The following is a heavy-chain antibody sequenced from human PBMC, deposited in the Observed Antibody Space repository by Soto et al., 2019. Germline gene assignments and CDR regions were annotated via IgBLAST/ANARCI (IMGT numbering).Heavy chain of an antibody. CDR1: GFTFSSYA. CDR3: ARDPNYYDSSPKFDY. CDR2: ISYDGSNK. Sequence: PGGSLRLSCAASGFTFSSYAMHWVRQAPGKGLEWVAVISYDGSNKYYADSVKGRFTISRDNSKNTLYLQMNSLRAEDTAVYYCARDPNYYDSSPKFDYWGQGTLVTVSS. V-gene: IGHV3-30-3*01. J-gene: IGHJ4*02. D-gene: IGHD3-22*01.